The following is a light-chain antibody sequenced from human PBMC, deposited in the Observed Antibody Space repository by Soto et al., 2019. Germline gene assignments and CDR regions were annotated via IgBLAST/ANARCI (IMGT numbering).Light chain of an antibody. CDR1: QSVSSSY. CDR2: DAS. CDR3: QQYGSSPPEFT. J-gene: IGKJ3*01. Sequence: EIVLTQSPATLSLSPGERVTLSCGASQSVSSSYLAWYQQKPGLAPRLLIYDASSRATGIPDRFSGSGYGTDFTLTISRLEPEDFAVYYCQQYGSSPPEFTFGPGTKVDIK. V-gene: IGKV3D-20*01.